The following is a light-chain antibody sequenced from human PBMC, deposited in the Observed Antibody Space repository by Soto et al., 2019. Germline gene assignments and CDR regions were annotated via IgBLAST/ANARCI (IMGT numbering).Light chain of an antibody. CDR3: CSYAGSYTFVV. J-gene: IGLJ2*01. V-gene: IGLV2-11*01. CDR2: DVS. CDR1: SSDVGAYNY. Sequence: QSALTQPRSXXXXXXXXXXIXCTGTSSDVGAYNYVSWYQRHPGKAPKLMIYDVSKRPSGVPDRFSGSKSGNTASLTISGLQAEDEADYYCCSYAGSYTFVVFGGGTKVTVL.